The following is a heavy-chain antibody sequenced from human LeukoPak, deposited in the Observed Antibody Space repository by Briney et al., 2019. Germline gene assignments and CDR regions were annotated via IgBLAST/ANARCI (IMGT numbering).Heavy chain of an antibody. J-gene: IGHJ4*02. Sequence: GGSLRLSCAASGLTFSTSWMTWFRQAPGKGLECVATINEDGSAKSYVDSVKGRFTISRDNAKNSLYLQMNSLRAEETAVYYCARGQGHGSWGQGTLVTVSS. CDR3: ARGQGHGS. CDR2: INEDGSAK. D-gene: IGHD3-10*01. V-gene: IGHV3-7*01. CDR1: GLTFSTSW.